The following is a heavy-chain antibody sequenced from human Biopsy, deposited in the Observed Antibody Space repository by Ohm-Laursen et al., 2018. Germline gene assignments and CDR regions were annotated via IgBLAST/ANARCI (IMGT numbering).Heavy chain of an antibody. V-gene: IGHV1-2*02. Sequence: ASVKVSCKASSYTFTDYNIHWMRQAPGQGLEWLGYINCKTGATNYAQKFQGTVTITRDTSISTAYLALGSLRSADTAIYYCARDLLNGHKHFDYWGQGSLVTVSS. CDR1: SYTFTDYN. D-gene: IGHD2-8*01. J-gene: IGHJ4*02. CDR2: INCKTGAT. CDR3: ARDLLNGHKHFDY.